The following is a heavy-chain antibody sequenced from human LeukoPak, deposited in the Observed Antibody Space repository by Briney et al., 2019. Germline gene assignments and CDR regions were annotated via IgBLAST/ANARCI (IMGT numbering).Heavy chain of an antibody. V-gene: IGHV4-34*01. CDR1: GGSFSGYY. Sequence: SETLSLTCAVYGGSFSGYYWSWIRQPPGKGLEWIGEINHSGSTNYNPSLKSRVTISVDTSKNQFSLKLSSVTAADTAVYYCARGDEGGSYFDYWGQGTLVTVSS. CDR3: ARGDEGGSYFDY. D-gene: IGHD1-26*01. J-gene: IGHJ4*02. CDR2: INHSGST.